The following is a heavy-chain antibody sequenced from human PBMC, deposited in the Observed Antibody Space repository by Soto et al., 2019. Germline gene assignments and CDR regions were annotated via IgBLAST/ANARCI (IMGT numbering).Heavy chain of an antibody. Sequence: GASVKVSCKASGYTFTSYYIHWVRQAPGQGLEWMGIINPSVGSTSYAQKFQGRVTMTRDTPTSTAYMELSSLRSEDTAVYYCARSVAMTTVTGSDYWGQGTLVTVSS. V-gene: IGHV1-46*01. CDR1: GYTFTSYY. CDR2: INPSVGST. J-gene: IGHJ4*02. D-gene: IGHD4-17*01. CDR3: ARSVAMTTVTGSDY.